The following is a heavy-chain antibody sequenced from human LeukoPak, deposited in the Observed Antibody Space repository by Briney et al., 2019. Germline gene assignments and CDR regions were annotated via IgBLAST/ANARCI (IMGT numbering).Heavy chain of an antibody. CDR3: ARADFWSGYYTHFDC. Sequence: SETLSLTCTVSSGSISGYYWTWIRQPAGKGLEWIGRIYSTGSTNYNPSLKSRVTMSVDTSKNQFSLKLSSVTAADTAVYYCARADFWSGYYTHFDCWGQGTLVTVSS. D-gene: IGHD3-3*01. CDR1: SGSISGYY. CDR2: IYSTGST. J-gene: IGHJ4*02. V-gene: IGHV4-4*07.